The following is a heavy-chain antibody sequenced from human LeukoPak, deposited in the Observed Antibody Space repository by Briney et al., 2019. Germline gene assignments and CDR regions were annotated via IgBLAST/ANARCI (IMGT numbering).Heavy chain of an antibody. D-gene: IGHD6-19*01. J-gene: IGHJ4*02. CDR1: GYTFTGYY. V-gene: IGHV1-2*02. CDR3: ARGDSSGWLFDY. CDR2: INPNSGGT. Sequence: ASVEASCKASGYTFTGYYMHWVRQAPGQGLEWMGWINPNSGGTNYAQKFQGRVTMTRDTPTSTAYMELSRLRSDDTAVYYCARGDSSGWLFDYWGQGTLVTVSS.